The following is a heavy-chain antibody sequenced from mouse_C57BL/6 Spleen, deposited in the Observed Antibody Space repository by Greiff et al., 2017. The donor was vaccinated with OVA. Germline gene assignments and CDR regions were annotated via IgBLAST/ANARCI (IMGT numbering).Heavy chain of an antibody. CDR2: IYPGSGST. V-gene: IGHV1-55*01. D-gene: IGHD1-1*01. Sequence: VQLQQPGAELVKPGASVKMSCKASGYTFTSYWITWVKPRPGQGLEWIGDIYPGSGSTNYNEKFKSKATLTVDTSSSTAYMQLSSLTSEDSAVYYCARPGIYYYGSGFAYWGQGTLVTVSA. J-gene: IGHJ3*01. CDR1: GYTFTSYW. CDR3: ARPGIYYYGSGFAY.